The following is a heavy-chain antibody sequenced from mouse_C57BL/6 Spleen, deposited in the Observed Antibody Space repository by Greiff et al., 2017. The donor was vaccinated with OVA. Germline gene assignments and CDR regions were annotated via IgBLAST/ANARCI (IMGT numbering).Heavy chain of an antibody. D-gene: IGHD2-4*01. CDR2: IYPGSGST. CDR1: GYTFTSYW. J-gene: IGHJ2*01. CDR3: ARWGDYDRDFDD. V-gene: IGHV1-55*01. Sequence: VQLQQPGAELVKPGASVKMSCKASGYTFTSYWITWVKQRPGQGLEWIGDIYPGSGSTNYNEKFKSKATLTVDTSSSTAYMQLSSLTSEDSAVYYCARWGDYDRDFDDWGQGTTLTVSS.